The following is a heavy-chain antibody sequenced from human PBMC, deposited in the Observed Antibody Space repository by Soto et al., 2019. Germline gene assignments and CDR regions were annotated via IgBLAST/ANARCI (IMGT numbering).Heavy chain of an antibody. D-gene: IGHD5-12*01. CDR3: ARRDGYNSRYYFDY. J-gene: IGHJ4*02. CDR1: GYTFTSYG. CDR2: ISAYNGNT. V-gene: IGHV1-18*01. Sequence: RASVKVSCKASGYTFTSYGISWVRQAPGQGLEWMGWISAYNGNTNYAQKLQGRVTMTTDTSTSTAYMELRSLRSDDTAVYYCARRDGYNSRYYFDYWGQGTLVTVSS.